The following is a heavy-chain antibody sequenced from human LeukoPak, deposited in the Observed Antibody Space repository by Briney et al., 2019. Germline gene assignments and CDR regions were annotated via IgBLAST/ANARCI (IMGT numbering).Heavy chain of an antibody. CDR3: ARDGGDMKGGNYYDNYYFDY. Sequence: RPGGSLRLSCAASGFTFDDYGMSWVRPPPGKGLEWVSGINWNGGSTGYADSVKGRFTITRDNDKNSLYLQMNSLRAEDTALYYCARDGGDMKGGNYYDNYYFDYWGQGTLVTVSS. CDR1: GFTFDDYG. CDR2: INWNGGST. V-gene: IGHV3-20*04. J-gene: IGHJ4*02. D-gene: IGHD1-26*01.